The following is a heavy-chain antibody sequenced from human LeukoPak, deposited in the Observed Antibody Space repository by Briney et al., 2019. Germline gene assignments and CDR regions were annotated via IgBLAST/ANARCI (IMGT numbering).Heavy chain of an antibody. CDR3: AGPWDQVGFDP. D-gene: IGHD1-26*01. CDR2: IYPKTGGT. J-gene: IGHJ5*02. CDR1: GYTFTGYY. Sequence: ASVKVSCKASGYTFTGYYLHWVRQVPGQGLEWMGWIYPKTGGTSYAQKFQGRVTMTRDTSISTAYMELIGLRSDDTAVYYCAGPWDQVGFDPWGQGTLVIVSS. V-gene: IGHV1-2*02.